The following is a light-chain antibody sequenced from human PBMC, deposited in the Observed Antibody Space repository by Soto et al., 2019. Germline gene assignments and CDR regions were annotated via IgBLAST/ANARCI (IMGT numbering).Light chain of an antibody. J-gene: IGKJ3*01. Sequence: DIQITQSPSSLSASVGDRVTITCRASQSISGYVDWYQQKPGKAPKLLIYAASSLQSGVPSRFSGSGSGTDFTLTISSLEPEAFAVYYCQQRSSWPATFGPGTKVDIK. V-gene: IGKV1-39*01. CDR1: QSISGY. CDR3: QQRSSWPAT. CDR2: AAS.